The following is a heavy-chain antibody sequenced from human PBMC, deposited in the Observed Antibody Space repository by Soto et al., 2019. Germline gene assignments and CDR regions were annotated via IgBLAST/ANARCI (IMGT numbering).Heavy chain of an antibody. V-gene: IGHV3-48*04. D-gene: IGHD2-21*01. J-gene: IGHJ4*02. CDR3: ARDPEGINDFAY. Sequence: EVHLVESGGGLVQPGGSLRLSCAASGFTFSNYGMNWARQAPGRGLEWVTHINAPGETKSYSDSVKGRFTVSRDDAKNSLYLQMSSLRADDTAIYYSARDPEGINDFAYWGQGTLVTVSS. CDR2: INAPGETK. CDR1: GFTFSNYG.